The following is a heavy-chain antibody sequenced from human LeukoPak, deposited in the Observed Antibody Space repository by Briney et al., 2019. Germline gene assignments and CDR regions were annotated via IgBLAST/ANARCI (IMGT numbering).Heavy chain of an antibody. D-gene: IGHD2-15*01. CDR2: INWNGGGT. Sequence: GGSLRLSCAASGFTFDDYGMSWVRHAPGKGLEWVSGINWNGGGTGYADSVKGRFTISRDNAKNSLYLQMNSLRAEDTALYYCARSTSSRYCSGGSCYRRYYYYYMDVWAKGPRSPSP. CDR1: GFTFDDYG. J-gene: IGHJ6*03. V-gene: IGHV3-20*04. CDR3: ARSTSSRYCSGGSCYRRYYYYYMDV.